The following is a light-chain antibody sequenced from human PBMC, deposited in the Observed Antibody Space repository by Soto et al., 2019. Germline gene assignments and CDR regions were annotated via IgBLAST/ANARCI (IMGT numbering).Light chain of an antibody. CDR2: EVT. J-gene: IGLJ1*01. CDR1: SSDVGTYNL. V-gene: IGLV2-23*02. Sequence: QSVLTQPASVSGSPGQSITISCTGTSSDVGTYNLVSWYQQHPGKAPKLIIYEVTQRPSGVSNRFSGSKSGNTASPTISGLRSEDGSEFYHCTYAGGSTAVFGTGTKVTVL. CDR3: CTYAGGSTAV.